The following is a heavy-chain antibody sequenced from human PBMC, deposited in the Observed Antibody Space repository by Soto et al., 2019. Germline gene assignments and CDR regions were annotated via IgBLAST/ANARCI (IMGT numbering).Heavy chain of an antibody. CDR2: IFSNDEK. Sequence: DSGPTLVNPTQTLTLTCTFSGFSISTSGVGVGWIRQPPGKALEWLAHIFSNDEKSYSSSLKSRLTISKDTSKSQVVLTMTNMEPVDTATYYCARILRLDYYDSSALDYWGQGTLVTVSS. D-gene: IGHD3-22*01. J-gene: IGHJ4*02. CDR3: ARILRLDYYDSSALDY. V-gene: IGHV2-26*01. CDR1: GFSISTSGVG.